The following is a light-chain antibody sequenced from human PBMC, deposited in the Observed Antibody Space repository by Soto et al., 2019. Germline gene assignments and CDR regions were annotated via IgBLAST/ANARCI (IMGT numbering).Light chain of an antibody. Sequence: EIVMTQAPATLSVSPGERGTLSCRASQSVSSNLAWYQQKPGQAPRLLIYGASTRATGIPARFSGSGSGTEFTLTFSSLQSEDFAVYSCQQYNNWPSFGPGTKVDIK. J-gene: IGKJ3*01. CDR2: GAS. CDR3: QQYNNWPS. V-gene: IGKV3-15*01. CDR1: QSVSSN.